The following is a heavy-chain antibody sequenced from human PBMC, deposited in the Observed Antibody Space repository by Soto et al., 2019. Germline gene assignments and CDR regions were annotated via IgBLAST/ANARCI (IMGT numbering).Heavy chain of an antibody. J-gene: IGHJ4*02. V-gene: IGHV3-30*03. CDR3: ARMTIGATAFDL. Sequence: QVQLVESGGGVVQPGRSLRLSCAASGFTFSSYEMDWVRQAPGKGLEWVSVVSHDGNNKYFGDSVKGRFSTSRDNSKNMVYLEMNSLRAEDTAIYYCARMTIGATAFDLWGQGTLVTVSS. D-gene: IGHD1-26*01. CDR1: GFTFSSYE. CDR2: VSHDGNNK.